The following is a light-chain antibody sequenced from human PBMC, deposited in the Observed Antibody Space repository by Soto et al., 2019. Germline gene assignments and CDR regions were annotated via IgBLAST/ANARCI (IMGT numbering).Light chain of an antibody. CDR1: SSDVGAYNY. CDR2: EVS. Sequence: QSALTPPASVSGSPGQSITISCTGTSSDVGAYNYVSWYQQHPGKAPKLMIYEVSLRPSGVSYRFSGSKSANTASLTISGLQAEDEADYYCSSYTNSNTLHVFGTGTKLTVL. V-gene: IGLV2-14*01. J-gene: IGLJ1*01. CDR3: SSYTNSNTLHV.